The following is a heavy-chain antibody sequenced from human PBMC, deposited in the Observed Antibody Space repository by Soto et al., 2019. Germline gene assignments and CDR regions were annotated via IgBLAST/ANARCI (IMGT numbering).Heavy chain of an antibody. J-gene: IGHJ5*02. V-gene: IGHV1-69*01. CDR3: ARVRSCPDFDP. CDR1: GGTFTNYV. D-gene: IGHD3-16*02. CDR2: LIPIFGAA. Sequence: QVQLVQSGAEVRKPGSSVKVSCKISGGTFTNYVISWLRQAPGQGLEWMGGLIPIFGAANLALKFQGRVTITADESTSTVTMELCSLTSEDTAVYYCARVRSCPDFDPWGQGTLVTVSS.